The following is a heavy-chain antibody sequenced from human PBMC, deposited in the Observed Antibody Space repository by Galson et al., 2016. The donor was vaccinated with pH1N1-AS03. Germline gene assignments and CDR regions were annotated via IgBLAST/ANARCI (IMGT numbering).Heavy chain of an antibody. CDR1: GFTFSSYA. CDR2: ISGNGVST. V-gene: IGHV3-64*01. Sequence: SLRLSCAASGFTFSSYAMYWVRQAPGKGLAYVSAISGNGVSTYYANSVKGRFTISRDNSKNTLYLQMGSLRAEDMAVYYCARGPVSYSNYWFPPPDYWGQGTLVTVSS. D-gene: IGHD6-13*01. CDR3: ARGPVSYSNYWFPPPDY. J-gene: IGHJ4*02.